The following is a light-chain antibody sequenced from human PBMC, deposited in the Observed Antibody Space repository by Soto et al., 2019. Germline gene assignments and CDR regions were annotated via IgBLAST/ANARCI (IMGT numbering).Light chain of an antibody. CDR2: AAF. J-gene: IGKJ2*01. CDR3: QQGYSTPYT. Sequence: DIHITHSPSSLSSSVLYIVSITCLASQSISSYLNWYQQKPGKAPKLLIYAAFSLQSGVPSRFSGSGSGTDFTLTISSLQPEDFATYYCQQGYSTPYTFGQGTKVDTK. V-gene: IGKV1-39*01. CDR1: QSISSY.